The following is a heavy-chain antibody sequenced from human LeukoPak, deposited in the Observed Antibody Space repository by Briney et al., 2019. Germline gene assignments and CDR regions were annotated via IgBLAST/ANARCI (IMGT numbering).Heavy chain of an antibody. V-gene: IGHV3-23*01. D-gene: IGHD6-19*01. J-gene: IGHJ4*02. Sequence: GGALRLSCAASGFTFPAYAMSWVRPAPGKGLEWLAAITGAGGNTYYADPVKGRFTVSRDNSKNTLYLQMNSLRAEDTAMYYCAKDKAVAARIDYFDYWGQGTLVTVSS. CDR3: AKDKAVAARIDYFDY. CDR1: GFTFPAYA. CDR2: ITGAGGNT.